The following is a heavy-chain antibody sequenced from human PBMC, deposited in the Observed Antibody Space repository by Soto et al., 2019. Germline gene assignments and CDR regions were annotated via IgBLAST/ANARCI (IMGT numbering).Heavy chain of an antibody. J-gene: IGHJ6*03. V-gene: IGHV3-33*01. CDR3: ARDARLPNYYYYMDV. CDR2: IWYDGSNK. Sequence: GGSLRLSCAASGFTFSSYGMHWVRQAPGKGLEWVAVIWYDGSNKYYADSVKGRFTISRDNSKNTLYLQMNSLRAEDTAVYYCARDARLPNYYYYMDVWGKGTTVTVSS. CDR1: GFTFSSYG.